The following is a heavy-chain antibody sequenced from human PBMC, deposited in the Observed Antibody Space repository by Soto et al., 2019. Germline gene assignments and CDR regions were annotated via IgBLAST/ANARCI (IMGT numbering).Heavy chain of an antibody. Sequence: PSETLSLTCTVSGGSISSGDSYWCWIRQPPGKGLEWIGNIYYGGSTYYNPSLKSRVTISIDTSKNQFSLKLSSVTAADTAVYYCASRKSSPYFDYWGQGTLVTSPQ. V-gene: IGHV4-30-4*01. CDR3: ASRKSSPYFDY. CDR2: IYYGGST. CDR1: GGSISSGDSY. J-gene: IGHJ4*02. D-gene: IGHD3-10*01.